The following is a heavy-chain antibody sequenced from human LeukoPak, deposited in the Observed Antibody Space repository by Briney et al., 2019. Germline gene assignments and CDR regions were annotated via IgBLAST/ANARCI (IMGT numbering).Heavy chain of an antibody. Sequence: PSETLSLTCTVSGGSISSSSYYWGWIRQPPGKGLEWIGSIYYSGSTYYNPSLKSRVTISVDTSKNQFSLKLSSVTAADTAVYYCARIYYDSSGYYSYFDYWGQGTLVTVSS. J-gene: IGHJ4*02. D-gene: IGHD3-22*01. CDR3: ARIYYDSSGYYSYFDY. CDR1: GGSISSSSYY. V-gene: IGHV4-39*01. CDR2: IYYSGST.